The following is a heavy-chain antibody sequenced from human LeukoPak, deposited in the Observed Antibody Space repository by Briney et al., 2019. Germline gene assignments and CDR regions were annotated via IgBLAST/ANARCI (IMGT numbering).Heavy chain of an antibody. J-gene: IGHJ3*02. V-gene: IGHV4-30-2*01. CDR1: GGSISSGGYY. Sequence: SETLSLTCTVSGGSISSGGYYWSWIRQPPGKGLEWIGYIYHSGSTYYNPSLKSRVTISVDRSKNQFSLKLGSVTAADTAVYYCARVRGSPGGKFAFDIWGQGTMVTVSS. CDR3: ARVRGSPGGKFAFDI. D-gene: IGHD3-16*01. CDR2: IYHSGST.